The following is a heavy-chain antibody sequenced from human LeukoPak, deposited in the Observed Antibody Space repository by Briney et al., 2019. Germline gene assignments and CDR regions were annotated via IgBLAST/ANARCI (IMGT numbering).Heavy chain of an antibody. D-gene: IGHD5-24*01. CDR2: INPNSGGT. CDR1: GYTFTGYY. Sequence: ASVKVSCKASGYTFTGYYMHWVRQAPGQGLEWMGWINPNSGGTNYAQKFRGRVTMTRDTSTTTVYMELTSLKSDDTAVYYCARGKEMATITGGPDYWGQGTLVTVSS. J-gene: IGHJ4*02. CDR3: ARGKEMATITGGPDY. V-gene: IGHV1-2*02.